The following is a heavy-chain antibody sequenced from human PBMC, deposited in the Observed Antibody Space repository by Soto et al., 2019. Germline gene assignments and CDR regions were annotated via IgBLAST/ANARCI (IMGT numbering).Heavy chain of an antibody. Sequence: ESLKISCKGSGYSFTSYWIGWVRQMPGKGLEWMGIIYPGDSDTRYSPSFQGQVTISADKSISTAYLQWSSLKASDTAMYYCARRGFGAYYYYYYMDGWGKGTTVTVSS. CDR3: ARRGFGAYYYYYYMDG. J-gene: IGHJ6*03. CDR2: IYPGDSDT. D-gene: IGHD3-10*01. V-gene: IGHV5-51*01. CDR1: GYSFTSYW.